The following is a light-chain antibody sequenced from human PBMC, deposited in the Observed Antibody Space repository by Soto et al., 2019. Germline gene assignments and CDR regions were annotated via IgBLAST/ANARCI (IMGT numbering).Light chain of an antibody. J-gene: IGKJ1*01. CDR2: DAS. Sequence: DNQMTPSSSTLSSSVGDRVTITCRASQSISSWLAWDQQKPGKAPKLPIYDASSLESGVPSRFSGSGSGTEFTLTISSLQPDDFATYYCQQYNSYSRTFGQGAKVDIK. V-gene: IGKV1-5*01. CDR3: QQYNSYSRT. CDR1: QSISSW.